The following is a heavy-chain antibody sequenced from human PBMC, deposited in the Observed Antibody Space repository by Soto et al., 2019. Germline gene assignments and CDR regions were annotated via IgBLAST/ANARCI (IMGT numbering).Heavy chain of an antibody. J-gene: IGHJ4*02. V-gene: IGHV3-48*03. CDR1: GFNFSNYE. D-gene: IGHD7-27*01. CDR3: ASPWGSSDY. Sequence: EVQLVESGGGLVQPGGSLRLSCATSGFNFSNYEMNWVRQVPGKGLEWISFISSDGDTIYYAVSVKGRFTISRDNAKNSLYLQMNSLRAEDSAVYYCASPWGSSDYWGQGTLVTVSS. CDR2: ISSDGDTI.